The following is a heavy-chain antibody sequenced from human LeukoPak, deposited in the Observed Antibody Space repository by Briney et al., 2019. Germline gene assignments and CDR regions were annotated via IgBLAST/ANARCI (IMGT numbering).Heavy chain of an antibody. Sequence: SETLSLTCTVSGGSISSYYWSWIRQPPGKGLEWIGYIYYSGSTNYNPSLKGRVTISVDTSKNQFSLKLSSVTAADTAVYYCARGGGPVDNWFDPWGQGTLVTVPS. V-gene: IGHV4-59*01. CDR3: ARGGGPVDNWFDP. D-gene: IGHD2-15*01. CDR2: IYYSGST. J-gene: IGHJ5*02. CDR1: GGSISSYY.